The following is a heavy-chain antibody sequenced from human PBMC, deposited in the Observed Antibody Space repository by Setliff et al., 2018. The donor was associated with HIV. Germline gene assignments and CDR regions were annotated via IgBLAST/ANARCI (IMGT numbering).Heavy chain of an antibody. Sequence: SETLSLTCAVSGYSISSDYYWGWIRQPPGKGLEWIGYIYTSGSTKYNPSLQSRVTMSIDTSKNQFSLRLTSVTAADTAVYYCARRIDDSGSFPDKNWFDTWGQGSLVTVSS. CDR3: ARRIDDSGSFPDKNWFDT. J-gene: IGHJ5*02. V-gene: IGHV4-38-2*01. CDR2: IYTSGST. D-gene: IGHD3-10*01. CDR1: GYSISSDYY.